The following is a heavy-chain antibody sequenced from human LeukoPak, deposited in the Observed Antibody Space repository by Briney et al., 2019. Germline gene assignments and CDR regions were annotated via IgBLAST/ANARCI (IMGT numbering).Heavy chain of an antibody. Sequence: GASVKVSCKASGGTFSSYAISWVRQAPGQGLEWMGGIIPIFGTANYAQKFQGRVTITADESTSTAYMELSSLRSEDTAVYYCAKAGREITMIVVVITFDYWGQGTLVTVSS. CDR2: IIPIFGTA. V-gene: IGHV1-69*13. D-gene: IGHD3-22*01. J-gene: IGHJ4*02. CDR3: AKAGREITMIVVVITFDY. CDR1: GGTFSSYA.